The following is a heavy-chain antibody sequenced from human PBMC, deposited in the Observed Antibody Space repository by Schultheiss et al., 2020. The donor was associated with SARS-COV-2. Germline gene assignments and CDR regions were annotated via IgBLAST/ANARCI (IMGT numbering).Heavy chain of an antibody. CDR2: ISAYNGNT. Sequence: ASVKVSCKASGGTFSSYAISWVRQAPGQGLEWMGWISAYNGNTNYAQKLQGRVTMTTDTSTSTAYMELSRLRSDDTAVYYCARDCSSTSCYGWFDPWGQGTLVTVSS. V-gene: IGHV1-18*01. CDR3: ARDCSSTSCYGWFDP. J-gene: IGHJ5*02. D-gene: IGHD2-2*01. CDR1: GGTFSSYA.